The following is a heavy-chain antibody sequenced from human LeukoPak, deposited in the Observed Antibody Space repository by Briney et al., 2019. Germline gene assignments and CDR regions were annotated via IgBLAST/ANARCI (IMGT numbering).Heavy chain of an antibody. CDR2: INPYNGNT. V-gene: IGHV1-18*01. CDR3: ARDPSGNPYFFDY. Sequence: ASVTVSCKPSGYTFTSYGISWVRQAPGQGLKWMGWINPYNGNTNSAQKVQGRVTMTTDTSTSTAYMELRSLRSDDTAVYYCARDPSGNPYFFDYWGQGTLVTVSS. J-gene: IGHJ4*02. D-gene: IGHD3-3*01. CDR1: GYTFTSYG.